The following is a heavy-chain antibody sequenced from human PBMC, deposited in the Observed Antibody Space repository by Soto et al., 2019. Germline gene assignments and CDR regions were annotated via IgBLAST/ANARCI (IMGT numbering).Heavy chain of an antibody. CDR1: GDSITSINKY. V-gene: IGHV4-39*01. Sequence: SETLSLTCTVSGDSITSINKYWGCIRQPPGMGLEWIANIYYDGSTCYNPSLKSRVAMSIDTSKNQFSLNLTSVTATDTAVYYCTTVVIPGTRHMEFDSGGQGLSVTVCS. J-gene: IGHJ5*01. D-gene: IGHD2-21*01. CDR3: TTVVIPGTRHMEFDS. CDR2: IYYDGST.